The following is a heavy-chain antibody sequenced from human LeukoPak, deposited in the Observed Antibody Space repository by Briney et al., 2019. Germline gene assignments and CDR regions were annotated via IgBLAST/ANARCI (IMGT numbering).Heavy chain of an antibody. V-gene: IGHV1-2*02. CDR2: INPNSGGT. CDR3: ARVPLRYFDWLLKDAYYYYYGMDV. Sequence: ASVKVSCKASGYTFTGYYMHWVRQAPGQGLDWMGWINPNSGGTNYAQKCKGRVTITRDTSISTAYMELSRLRSDDTAVYYSARVPLRYFDWLLKDAYYYYYGMDVWGQGTTVTVSS. D-gene: IGHD3-9*01. CDR1: GYTFTGYY. J-gene: IGHJ6*02.